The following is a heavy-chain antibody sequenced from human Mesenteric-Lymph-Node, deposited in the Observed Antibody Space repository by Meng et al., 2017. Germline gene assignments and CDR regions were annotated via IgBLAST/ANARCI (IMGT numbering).Heavy chain of an antibody. CDR2: IWYDGSKK. CDR3: AREDGQFGEVCHF. J-gene: IGHJ1*01. D-gene: IGHD2-8*01. CDR1: GFTFSGHG. Sequence: GESLKISCEASGFTFSGHGMHWVRQAPGKGLEWVAVIWYDGSKKYYADSVKGRFTISRDDSRSTLYLQMNSLRAEDTAVYYCAREDGQFGEVCHFWGQGTLVTVSS. V-gene: IGHV3-33*01.